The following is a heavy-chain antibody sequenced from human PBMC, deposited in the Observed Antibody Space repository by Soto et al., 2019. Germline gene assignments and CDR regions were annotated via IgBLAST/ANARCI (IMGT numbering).Heavy chain of an antibody. CDR3: ARDYGSGSSDHYGLDV. V-gene: IGHV1-2*02. CDR1: GYTFTGYY. J-gene: IGHJ6*02. CDR2: INPNSGGT. D-gene: IGHD3-10*01. Sequence: ASVKVSCKASGYTFTGYYMHWVRQAPGQGLEWMGWINPNSGGTNYAQKFQGRVTMTRDTSISTAYMELSRLRSDDTAVYYCARDYGSGSSDHYGLDVWGQGTTVTVSS.